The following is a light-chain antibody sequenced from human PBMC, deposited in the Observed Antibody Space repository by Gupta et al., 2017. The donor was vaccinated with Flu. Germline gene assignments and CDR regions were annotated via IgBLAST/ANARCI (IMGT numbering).Light chain of an antibody. J-gene: IGKJ1*01. Sequence: GDRVTITCRASQSISSYLNWYQQKPGKAPKLLIYAASSLQSGVPSRFSGSGSGTDFTLTIRSLQPEDFATYYCQQSYSTPGTFGQGTKVEIK. V-gene: IGKV1-39*01. CDR2: AAS. CDR1: QSISSY. CDR3: QQSYSTPGT.